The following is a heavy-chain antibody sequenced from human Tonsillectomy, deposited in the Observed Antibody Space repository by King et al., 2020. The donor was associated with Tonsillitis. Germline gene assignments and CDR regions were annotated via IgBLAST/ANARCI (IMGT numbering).Heavy chain of an antibody. V-gene: IGHV3-74*01. CDR1: GFTFSSYW. D-gene: IGHD1-26*01. J-gene: IGHJ4*02. CDR3: ARAGSYRFDY. Sequence: VQLVESGGGLVQPGGSLRLSCAGSGFTFSSYWIHWVRQAPGKGLVWVSRINIDGSTTNYADSVEGRFTISRDNAKNTLYLQMNSLRAEDTAVYYCARAGSYRFDYWGQGTLVTVSS. CDR2: INIDGSTT.